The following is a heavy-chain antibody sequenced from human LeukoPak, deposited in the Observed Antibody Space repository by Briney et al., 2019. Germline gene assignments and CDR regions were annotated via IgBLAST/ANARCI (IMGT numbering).Heavy chain of an antibody. CDR2: ISYDGGNK. V-gene: IGHV3-30-3*01. CDR3: ARDDYGESWDY. CDR1: GFTFSSYA. Sequence: PGGSLRLSCAASGFTFSSYAMHWVRQAPGKGLEWVAVISYDGGNKYYADSVKGRFTISRDNSKNTLYLQMNSLRVEDTAVYYCARDDYGESWDYWGQGTLVTVSS. D-gene: IGHD4-17*01. J-gene: IGHJ4*02.